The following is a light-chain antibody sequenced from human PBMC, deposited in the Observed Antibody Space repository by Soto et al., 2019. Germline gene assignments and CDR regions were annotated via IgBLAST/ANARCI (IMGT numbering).Light chain of an antibody. Sequence: EIVLTQSPGTLSLSPGERATLSCRASQSVSSSYLAWYQQKLGQAPRLLIYGASSRATGIPDRFRGSGSGTDFTLTISRLEPEDFAVYYCQQYGSSPFTFGPGTKVDI. CDR2: GAS. CDR3: QQYGSSPFT. CDR1: QSVSSSY. V-gene: IGKV3-20*01. J-gene: IGKJ3*01.